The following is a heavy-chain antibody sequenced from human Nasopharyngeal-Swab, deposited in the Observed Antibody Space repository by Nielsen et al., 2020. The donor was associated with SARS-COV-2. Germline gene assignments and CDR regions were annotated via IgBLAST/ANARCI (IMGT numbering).Heavy chain of an antibody. J-gene: IGHJ5*02. Sequence: ASVKVSCKASGYTFTSYGISWVRQAPGQGLEWMGWISAYNGNTNYAQKLPGRVTMTTDTSTSTAYMELRSLRSDDTAVYYCARDGPYYDILTGYSNYWFDPWGQGTLVTVSS. CDR2: ISAYNGNT. CDR1: GYTFTSYG. D-gene: IGHD3-9*01. V-gene: IGHV1-18*04. CDR3: ARDGPYYDILTGYSNYWFDP.